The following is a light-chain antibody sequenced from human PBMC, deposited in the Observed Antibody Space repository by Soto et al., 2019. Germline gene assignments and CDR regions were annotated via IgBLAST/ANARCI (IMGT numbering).Light chain of an antibody. CDR1: QVISLF. J-gene: IGKJ4*01. V-gene: IGKV1-9*01. Sequence: IHLTHSPAFLSASVGYTVSITFRSIQVISLFLSWYQQRPGKAPDLLIYAASSLESCVPSRFSGSGSGTEFTLTITSLQPDDFATYYCHQYNSYHTFGGGTKV. CDR3: HQYNSYHT. CDR2: AAS.